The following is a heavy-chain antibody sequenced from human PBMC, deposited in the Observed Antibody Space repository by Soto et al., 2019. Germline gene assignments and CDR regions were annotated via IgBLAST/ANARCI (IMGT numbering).Heavy chain of an antibody. V-gene: IGHV1-18*04. Sequence: ASVKVSCKASGYTFASYDISWVRQAPGQGLEWMGLISPSNGNTNYAQKFQVRVTMTADTSTSTAYMELRSLRSDDTAVYYCARDSPTGGARRREGYYYGMDVWGQGTTVTVSS. J-gene: IGHJ6*02. D-gene: IGHD2-8*02. CDR2: ISPSNGNT. CDR3: ARDSPTGGARRREGYYYGMDV. CDR1: GYTFASYD.